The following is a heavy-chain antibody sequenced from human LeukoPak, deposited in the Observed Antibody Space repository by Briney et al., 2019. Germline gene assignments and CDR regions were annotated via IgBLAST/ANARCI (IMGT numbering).Heavy chain of an antibody. Sequence: SVKVSCKASGGTFSSYAISWVRQAPGQGLEWMGGIIPIFGTANYAQKFQGRVTITTDESTSTAYMELSSLRSEDTAVYYCARDLGSNGAFDTWGQGTMVTVSS. J-gene: IGHJ3*02. V-gene: IGHV1-69*05. D-gene: IGHD3-10*01. CDR1: GGTFSSYA. CDR3: ARDLGSNGAFDT. CDR2: IIPIFGTA.